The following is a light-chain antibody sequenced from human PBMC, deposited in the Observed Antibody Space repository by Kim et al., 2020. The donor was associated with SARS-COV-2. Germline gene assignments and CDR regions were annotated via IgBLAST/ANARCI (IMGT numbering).Light chain of an antibody. CDR3: QRYSTAPLT. CDR1: QSILHSSNNRYY. CDR2: WAS. Sequence: ATINCKSSQSILHSSNNRYYLAWYQHKPGQPPKLLIYWASTRESGVPDRFSGSGSGRDFTLTVSSLQAEDVAVYYCQRYSTAPLTFGGGTKVDIK. J-gene: IGKJ4*01. V-gene: IGKV4-1*01.